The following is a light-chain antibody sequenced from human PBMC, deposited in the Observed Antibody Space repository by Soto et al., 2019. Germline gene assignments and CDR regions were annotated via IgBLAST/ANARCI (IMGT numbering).Light chain of an antibody. V-gene: IGLV2-14*03. Sequence: QSALTQPASVSGSPGQSITISCTGSSTDVGGYNYVSWHQQHPGKAPKLMIFDVTKRPSGVSNRFSGSKSGDTASLTISGLQAEDEADYDCSSYTRDKTVLFGGGTKLAVL. CDR2: DVT. CDR3: SSYTRDKTVL. J-gene: IGLJ2*01. CDR1: STDVGGYNY.